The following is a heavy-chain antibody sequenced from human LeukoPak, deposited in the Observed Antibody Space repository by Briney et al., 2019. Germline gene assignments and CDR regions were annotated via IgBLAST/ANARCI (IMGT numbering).Heavy chain of an antibody. CDR1: GFTFSSYG. D-gene: IGHD1-26*01. CDR3: VRGVGGDSRFDP. V-gene: IGHV3-30*02. CDR2: IQYDGGNN. Sequence: PGGSLRLSCAASGFTFSSYGMHWVRQAPGKGLEWVAFIQYDGGNNNYADSVKGRFTTSRDNSKNTLYLQMNSLRAEDTAVYYCVRGVGGDSRFDPWGQGTLVTVSS. J-gene: IGHJ5*02.